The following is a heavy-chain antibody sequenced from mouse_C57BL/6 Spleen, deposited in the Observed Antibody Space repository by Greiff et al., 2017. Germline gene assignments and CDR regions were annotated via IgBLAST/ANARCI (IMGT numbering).Heavy chain of an antibody. V-gene: IGHV1-82*01. Sequence: QVQLQQSGPELVKPGASVKISCKASGYAFSSSWMNWVKQRPGKGLEWIGRIYPGDGDTNYNGKFKGKATLTADKSSSTAYMQLSSLTSGDSAVYFGASGNYYGSSYPFAMDYWGQGTSVTVSS. CDR1: GYAFSSSW. D-gene: IGHD1-1*01. CDR3: ASGNYYGSSYPFAMDY. J-gene: IGHJ4*01. CDR2: IYPGDGDT.